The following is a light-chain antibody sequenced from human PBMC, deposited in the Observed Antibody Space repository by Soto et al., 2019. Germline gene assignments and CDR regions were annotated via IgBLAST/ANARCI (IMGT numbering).Light chain of an antibody. CDR1: QSVGTN. V-gene: IGKV3-20*01. CDR3: QHYGSSPTWT. Sequence: RVMTQSPVTLSLSPGESVTLSCRASQSVGTNLAWYQQKPGQAPRLIIYGAYSRATGIPDRFSGSGSGTDFTLTISRLEPEDFAVYYCQHYGSSPTWTCGQGTKVDIK. CDR2: GAY. J-gene: IGKJ1*01.